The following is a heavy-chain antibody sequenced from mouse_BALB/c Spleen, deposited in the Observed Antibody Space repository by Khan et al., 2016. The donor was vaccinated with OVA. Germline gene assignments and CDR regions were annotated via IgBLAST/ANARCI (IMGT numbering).Heavy chain of an antibody. Sequence: QIQLVQSGPELKKPGETVKISCKASGYTFTNYGMNWVKQAPGKGLKWMGWINTYTGEPTYANDFKGRFAFSLDTSASTAYLQINNLKNEDTTTYFCGRSDSYWYFDVWGAGTTVTVSS. CDR1: GYTFTNYG. CDR2: INTYTGEP. CDR3: GRSDSYWYFDV. J-gene: IGHJ1*01. V-gene: IGHV9-3-1*01.